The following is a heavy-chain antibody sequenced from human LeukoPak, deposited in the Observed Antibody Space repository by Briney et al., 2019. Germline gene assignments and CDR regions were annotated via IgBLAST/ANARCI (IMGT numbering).Heavy chain of an antibody. CDR1: GFTFSSYA. V-gene: IGHV3-23*01. J-gene: IGHJ4*02. Sequence: GGSLRLSCAASGFTFSSYAMSWVRQAPGKGLEWVSVISGSGGTTDYAESVKGRFTSSRDNSKNTLYLQMNSLRAEDTAVYYCARDGTMIVVVMADYWGQGTLVTVSS. CDR2: ISGSGGTT. CDR3: ARDGTMIVVVMADY. D-gene: IGHD3-22*01.